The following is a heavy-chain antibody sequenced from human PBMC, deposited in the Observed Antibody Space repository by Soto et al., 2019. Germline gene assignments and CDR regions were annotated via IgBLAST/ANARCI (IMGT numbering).Heavy chain of an antibody. CDR2: IYYSGST. J-gene: IGHJ4*02. CDR3: ARHNYGSGSTYFDY. Sequence: PSDALSLTDICSGCAISIFYWSWIRQPPGRGLEWIGYIYYSGSTNYNPSLKSRVTISVDTSKNQFSLKLNSMTAADTAVYYCARHNYGSGSTYFDYWGQG. D-gene: IGHD3-10*01. V-gene: IGHV4-59*08. CDR1: GCAISIFY.